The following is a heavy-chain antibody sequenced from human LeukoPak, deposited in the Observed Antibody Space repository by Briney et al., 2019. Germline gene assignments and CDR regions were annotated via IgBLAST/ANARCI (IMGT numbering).Heavy chain of an antibody. CDR1: GFTFSSYG. Sequence: PGRSLRLSCAASGFTFSSYGMHWVRQAPGKGLEWVAVIWYDGSNKYYADSVKGRFTISRDNSKNTLYLQMNSLRAEDTAVYYCARDQGYSYGFDLWGRGTLVTVSS. J-gene: IGHJ2*01. CDR3: ARDQGYSYGFDL. CDR2: IWYDGSNK. V-gene: IGHV3-33*08. D-gene: IGHD5-18*01.